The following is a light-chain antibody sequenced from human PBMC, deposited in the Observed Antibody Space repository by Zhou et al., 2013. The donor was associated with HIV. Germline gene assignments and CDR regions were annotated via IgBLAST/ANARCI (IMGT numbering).Light chain of an antibody. J-gene: IGKJ1*01. CDR3: QYAKT. V-gene: IGKV3D-20*02. CDR1: QSVSSNY. CDR2: DTS. Sequence: PGESATLSCRASQSVSSNYLAWYQQKPGQPPRLLIYDTSDRATGIPDRFSGSGSGTDFTLTINRLEPEDFAVYYCQYAKTFGHGTKVEVQ.